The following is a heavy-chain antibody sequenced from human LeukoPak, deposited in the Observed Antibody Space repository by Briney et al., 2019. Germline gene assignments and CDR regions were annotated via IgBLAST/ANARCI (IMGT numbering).Heavy chain of an antibody. Sequence: SETLSHTCTVSGGSISSYYWSWIRQPPGKGLEWIGYIYYSGSTNYNPSLKSRVTISVDTSKNQFSLKLSSVTAADTAVYYCARVVATRRFDYWGQGTLVTASS. D-gene: IGHD3-16*02. V-gene: IGHV4-59*01. CDR1: GGSISSYY. J-gene: IGHJ4*02. CDR3: ARVVATRRFDY. CDR2: IYYSGST.